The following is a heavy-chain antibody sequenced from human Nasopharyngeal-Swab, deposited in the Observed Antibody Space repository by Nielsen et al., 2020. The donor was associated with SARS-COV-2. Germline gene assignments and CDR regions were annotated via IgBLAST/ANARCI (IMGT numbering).Heavy chain of an antibody. D-gene: IGHD6-13*01. Sequence: ASVKVSCKASGYTFTGYYMHWVRQAPGQGLEWMGWINPNSGGTNYAQKFQGRVTMTRDTSISTAYMELSRLRSDDTAVYYCARDLGGSSWLGYYFDYWGQGTLVTVSS. CDR1: GYTFTGYY. CDR3: ARDLGGSSWLGYYFDY. CDR2: INPNSGGT. J-gene: IGHJ4*02. V-gene: IGHV1-2*02.